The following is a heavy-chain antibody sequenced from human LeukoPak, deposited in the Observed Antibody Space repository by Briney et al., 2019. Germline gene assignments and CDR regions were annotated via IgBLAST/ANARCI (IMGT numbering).Heavy chain of an antibody. Sequence: RSGGSLRLSCAASGFTFSSYWMHWVRQAPGKGLVWVSRINSDGSSTSYADSVKGRFTISRDNAKNTLYLQMNSLRAEDTAVYYCARYQLLYNDAFDIWGQGTMVTVSS. CDR1: GFTFSSYW. V-gene: IGHV3-74*01. J-gene: IGHJ3*02. CDR2: INSDGSST. CDR3: ARYQLLYNDAFDI. D-gene: IGHD2-2*02.